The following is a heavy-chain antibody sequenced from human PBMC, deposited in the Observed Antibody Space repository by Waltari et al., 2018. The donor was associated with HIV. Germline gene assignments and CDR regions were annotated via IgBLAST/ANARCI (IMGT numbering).Heavy chain of an antibody. CDR3: ARVGEVIVVVNISMDYYYYGMDV. CDR1: GYSISSGYY. J-gene: IGHJ6*02. Sequence: QVQLQESGPGLVKPSETLSLTCTVSGYSISSGYYWGWIRQPPGKGLEWIGSIYHSGSTYYNPSLKSRVTISVDTSKNQFSLKLSSVTAADTAVYYCARVGEVIVVVNISMDYYYYGMDVWGQGTTVTVSS. V-gene: IGHV4-38-2*02. D-gene: IGHD3-22*01. CDR2: IYHSGST.